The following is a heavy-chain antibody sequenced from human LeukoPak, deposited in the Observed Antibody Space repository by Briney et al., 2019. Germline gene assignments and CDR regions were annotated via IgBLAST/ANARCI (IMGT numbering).Heavy chain of an antibody. D-gene: IGHD3-9*01. CDR3: TRDPKANYDILTGYSKSRFDY. V-gene: IGHV3-49*03. J-gene: IGHJ4*02. Sequence: GGSLRLSCTASGFTFGDYAMSWFRQAPGKGLEWVGFIRSKAYGGTTEYAASVKGRFTISRDDSKSIAYLQMNSLKTEDTAVYYCTRDPKANYDILTGYSKSRFDYWGQGTLVTVSS. CDR2: IRSKAYGGTT. CDR1: GFTFGDYA.